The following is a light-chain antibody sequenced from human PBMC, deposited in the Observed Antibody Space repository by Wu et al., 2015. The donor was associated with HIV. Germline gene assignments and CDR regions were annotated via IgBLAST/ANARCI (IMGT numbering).Light chain of an antibody. J-gene: IGKJ1*01. Sequence: EIVLTQSPGTLSLSPGESVTLSCRASQSVASNYLAWYRQKLGQAPRLLVYGASSRATGIPDRFSGRGSGTDFTLTISRLEPEDFAVYYCQQYGTSSWTFGQGTKVEI. CDR1: QSVASNY. V-gene: IGKV3-20*01. CDR2: GAS. CDR3: QQYGTSSWT.